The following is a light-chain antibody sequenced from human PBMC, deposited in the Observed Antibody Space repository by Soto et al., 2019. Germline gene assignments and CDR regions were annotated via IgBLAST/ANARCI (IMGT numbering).Light chain of an antibody. J-gene: IGKJ1*01. CDR1: QGISTF. CDR3: QQYNSYSRT. Sequence: DIQMTQSPSSLSASVGDRVTITCRASQGISTFLAWYQQKPGKVPKLLIYGSSTLQSGVPSRFSGSGSGTEFTLTISSLQPDDFATYYCQQYNSYSRTFGQGTKVDIK. V-gene: IGKV1-27*01. CDR2: GSS.